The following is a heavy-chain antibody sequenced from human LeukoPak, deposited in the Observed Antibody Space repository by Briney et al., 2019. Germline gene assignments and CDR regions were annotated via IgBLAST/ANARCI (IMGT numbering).Heavy chain of an antibody. Sequence: GGSLRLSCAASGFTFSSYAMHWVRQAPGKGLEWVAVISYDGSNKYYADSVKGRFTISRDNAKNSLYLQMNSLRAEDTAVYYCASLEGGYSGYESKEDFDYWGQGTLVSVSS. V-gene: IGHV3-30-3*01. CDR3: ASLEGGYSGYESKEDFDY. D-gene: IGHD5-12*01. CDR1: GFTFSSYA. J-gene: IGHJ4*02. CDR2: ISYDGSNK.